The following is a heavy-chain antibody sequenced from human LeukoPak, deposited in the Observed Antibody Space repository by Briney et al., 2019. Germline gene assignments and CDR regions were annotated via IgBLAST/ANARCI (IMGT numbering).Heavy chain of an antibody. Sequence: SETLPLTCSVSGGSISSDYWSWIRQPPGKGLEWIGYMYYTGSTNYNPSLKSRVTISLAPSKTQFSLKLSSVPPADTAVYYCARVSVVYGMDVWGQGTTVTVSS. CDR1: GGSISSDY. CDR3: ARVSVVYGMDV. V-gene: IGHV4-59*01. CDR2: MYYTGST. J-gene: IGHJ6*02.